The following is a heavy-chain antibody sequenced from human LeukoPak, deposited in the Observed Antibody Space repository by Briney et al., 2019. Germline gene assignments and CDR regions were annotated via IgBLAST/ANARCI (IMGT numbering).Heavy chain of an antibody. D-gene: IGHD2-8*01. J-gene: IGHJ4*02. V-gene: IGHV3-21*01. CDR1: GFTFSAYW. CDR2: ISSSSSYI. CDR3: AREGTKSLDY. Sequence: PGGSLRLSCAASGFTFSAYWMTWVRQAPGKGLEWVSSISSSSSYIYYADSVKGRFTISRDNAKNSLYLQMNSLRAEDTAVYYCAREGTKSLDYWGQGTLVTVSS.